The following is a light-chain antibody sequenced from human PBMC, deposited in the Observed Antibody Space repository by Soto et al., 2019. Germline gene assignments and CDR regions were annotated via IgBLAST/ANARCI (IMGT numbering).Light chain of an antibody. V-gene: IGLV2-14*01. CDR2: EVT. CDR1: SSDVGGYNY. CDR3: SSFASRFTFNYI. Sequence: QSVLTRPASVSGSPGQSITTSCTGTSSDVGGYNYVSWYQQHPGKAPKIIIYEVTNRPSGVSNRFSGSKSGNTASLTISGLQAEDDADYYCSSFASRFTFNYIFGTGTKVTVL. J-gene: IGLJ1*01.